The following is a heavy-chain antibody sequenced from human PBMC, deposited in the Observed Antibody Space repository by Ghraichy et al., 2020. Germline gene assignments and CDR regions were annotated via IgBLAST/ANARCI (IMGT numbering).Heavy chain of an antibody. CDR2: ISGSGGNT. CDR3: AKSPRALGYCSAVNCYSPLFDY. Sequence: GGSLRLSCAASGFTFSGFAMSWVRQAPGKGLKWISTISGSGGNTYFADSVRGRSTISRDNFRNTLYLRISSLRADDTAVYYCAKSPRALGYCSAVNCYSPLFDYWGQGTLVTVSS. V-gene: IGHV3-23*01. D-gene: IGHD2-15*01. CDR1: GFTFSGFA. J-gene: IGHJ4*02.